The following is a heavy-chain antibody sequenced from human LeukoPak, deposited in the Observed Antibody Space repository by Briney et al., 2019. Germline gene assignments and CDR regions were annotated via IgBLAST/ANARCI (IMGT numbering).Heavy chain of an antibody. J-gene: IGHJ6*02. D-gene: IGHD3-3*01. Sequence: SVKVSCKASGGTFSSYAISWVRQAPGQGLEWMGRIIPILGIANYAQEFQGRVTITADKSTSTAYMELSSLRSEDTAVYYCAVAQYYDFWSGYGMDVWGQGTTVTVSS. V-gene: IGHV1-69*04. CDR1: GGTFSSYA. CDR3: AVAQYYDFWSGYGMDV. CDR2: IIPILGIA.